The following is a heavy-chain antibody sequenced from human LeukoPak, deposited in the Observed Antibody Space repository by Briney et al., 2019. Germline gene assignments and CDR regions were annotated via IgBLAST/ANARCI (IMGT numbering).Heavy chain of an antibody. CDR1: GFTFSRHW. J-gene: IGHJ5*02. Sequence: GGSLRLSCAASGFTFSRHWMSWVRQAPGKGLEWVANIKEDGSEKYYVDSVKGRFTISRDNAKNSLYLQMNSLRAEDTAVYYCARDSPYYYGSNWFDPWGQGTLVTVSS. D-gene: IGHD3-10*01. CDR3: ARDSPYYYGSNWFDP. CDR2: IKEDGSEK. V-gene: IGHV3-7*01.